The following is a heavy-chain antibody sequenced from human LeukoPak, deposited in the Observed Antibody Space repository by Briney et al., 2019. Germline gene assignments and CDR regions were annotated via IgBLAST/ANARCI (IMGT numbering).Heavy chain of an antibody. V-gene: IGHV3-21*01. CDR1: GFTFSSYS. CDR2: ISSSSSYI. D-gene: IGHD6-19*01. Sequence: GGSLRLSCAASGFTFSSYSMNWVRQAPGKGLEWVSSISSSSSYIYYADSVKGRFTISRDDAKNSLYLQMNSLRAEDTAVYYCARARAVAGTPKYWGQGTLVTVSS. CDR3: ARARAVAGTPKY. J-gene: IGHJ4*02.